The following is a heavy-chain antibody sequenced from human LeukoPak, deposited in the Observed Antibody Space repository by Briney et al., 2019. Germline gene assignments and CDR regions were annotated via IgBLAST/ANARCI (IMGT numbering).Heavy chain of an antibody. CDR2: INSDGSTT. D-gene: IGHD6-19*01. J-gene: IGHJ4*02. CDR1: GFTFSSYG. CDR3: ARVIYSGWEGELSD. V-gene: IGHV3-74*01. Sequence: GGSLRLSCAASGFTFSSYGMHWVRQAPGKGLVWVSRINSDGSTTSYADSVMGRFAISRDNAKNTLYLQMNSLRAEDTAVYYFARVIYSGWEGELSDWGQGTLVSDSS.